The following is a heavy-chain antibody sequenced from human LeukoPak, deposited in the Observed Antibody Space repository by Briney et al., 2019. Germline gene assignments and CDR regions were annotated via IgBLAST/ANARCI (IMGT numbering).Heavy chain of an antibody. CDR3: ARDFDWSIAY. CDR2: IRWYVEG. Sequence: SGPTLRISTQTFTLTCTFSGFSFNSRDMKVAWIRQPPGRALEWLTLIRWYVEGRYSPDLKNRLTITKDTSNNQVVLTMANMDRVDTATYFCARDFDWSIAYWGQGSPVTVSS. V-gene: IGHV2-5*01. J-gene: IGHJ4*02. CDR1: GFSFNSRDMK. D-gene: IGHD3-9*01.